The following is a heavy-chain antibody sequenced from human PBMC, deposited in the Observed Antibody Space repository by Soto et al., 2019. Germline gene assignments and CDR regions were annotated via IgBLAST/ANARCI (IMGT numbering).Heavy chain of an antibody. CDR1: GYSFSSYG. CDR3: ARDTCNCTSTSSNEVCGYYYGLRV. V-gene: IGHV1-18*04. D-gene: IGHD2-8*01. Sequence: KVSCKASGYSFSSYGFSWVRQAPGQGLEWMGWISAYNGNTNYAQKLQGRLTMTTDTSTSTAYMELRSLRSDDTAVYYCARDTCNCTSTSSNEVCGYYYGLRVLLQGTEAADSS. CDR2: ISAYNGNT. J-gene: IGHJ6*02.